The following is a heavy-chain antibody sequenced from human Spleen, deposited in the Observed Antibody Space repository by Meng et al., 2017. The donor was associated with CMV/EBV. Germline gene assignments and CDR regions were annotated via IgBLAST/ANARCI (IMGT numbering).Heavy chain of an antibody. V-gene: IGHV4-31*02. J-gene: IGHJ5*02. CDR1: GGSINSGGYY. CDR2: IYYSGST. D-gene: IGHD1-26*01. CDR3: ARIVGATDSWFDP. Sequence: TVSGGSINSGGYYWNWIRQHPGKGLEWIGYIYYSGSTSHNPSLKTRVTISVDTSKNQFSLKMRSVTAADTAVYYCARIVGATDSWFDPWGQGTLVTVSS.